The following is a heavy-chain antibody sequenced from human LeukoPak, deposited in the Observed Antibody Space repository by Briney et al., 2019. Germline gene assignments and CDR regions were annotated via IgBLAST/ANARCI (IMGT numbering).Heavy chain of an antibody. D-gene: IGHD5-12*01. CDR2: INSDGSDT. J-gene: IGHJ4*02. CDR1: GFTFSTCW. Sequence: PGGSLRLSCAASGFTFSTCWMHWVRQAPGKGLVWVSRINSDGSDTSYADSVKGRFTISRDNAKNTLYLQMNSLRGEDTAVYYCARGVAILDYYFDYWGQGTPVTVSS. CDR3: ARGVAILDYYFDY. V-gene: IGHV3-74*01.